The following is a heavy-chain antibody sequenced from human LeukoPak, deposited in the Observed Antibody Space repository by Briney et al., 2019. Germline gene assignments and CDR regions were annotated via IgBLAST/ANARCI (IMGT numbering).Heavy chain of an antibody. J-gene: IGHJ2*01. D-gene: IGHD3-9*01. CDR1: GGSISSYY. Sequence: PSETLSLTCTVSGGSISSYYWSRLRQPPGKGLEWIGYIYYSGSTNYNPSLKSRVTISVDTSKNQFSLKLSSVTAADTAVYYCARVDSNWYFDLWGRGTLVTVSS. CDR2: IYYSGST. V-gene: IGHV4-59*01. CDR3: ARVDSNWYFDL.